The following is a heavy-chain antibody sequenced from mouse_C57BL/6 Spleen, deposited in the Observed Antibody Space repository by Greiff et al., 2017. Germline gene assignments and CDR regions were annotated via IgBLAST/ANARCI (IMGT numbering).Heavy chain of an antibody. CDR1: GYSFTDYN. CDR2: INPNYGTT. Sequence: EVQLQESGPELVKPGASVKISCKASGYSFTDYNMNWVKQSNGKSLEWIGVINPNYGTTSYNQKFKGKATLTVDQSSSTAYMQLNSLTSEDSAVYYCARQGIYYDYDVARYAMDYWGQGTSVTVSS. V-gene: IGHV1-39*01. J-gene: IGHJ4*01. CDR3: ARQGIYYDYDVARYAMDY. D-gene: IGHD2-4*01.